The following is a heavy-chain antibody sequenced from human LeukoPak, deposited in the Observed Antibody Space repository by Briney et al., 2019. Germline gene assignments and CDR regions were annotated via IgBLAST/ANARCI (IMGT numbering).Heavy chain of an antibody. D-gene: IGHD2-2*01. V-gene: IGHV1-58*01. CDR2: IVVGSGNT. CDR3: AADLGDFCSSASCYEF. Sequence: EASVKVSCKASGFIFTSSAVQWVRQARGQRLEWIGWIVVGSGNTNYAQQFQERVTITRDMSTSAVYMELSNLRSEDTAVYYCAADLGDFCSSASCYEFWGQGTQVTVS. J-gene: IGHJ4*02. CDR1: GFIFTSSA.